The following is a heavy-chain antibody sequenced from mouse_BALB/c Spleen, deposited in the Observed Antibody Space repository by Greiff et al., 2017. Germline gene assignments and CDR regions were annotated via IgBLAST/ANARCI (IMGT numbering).Heavy chain of an antibody. J-gene: IGHJ3*01. V-gene: IGHV5-6-4*01. CDR2: ISSGGSYT. CDR1: GFPFSSYT. D-gene: IGHD3-2*01. Sequence: EVKLQESGGGLVQPGGSLKLSCTASGFPFSSYTMSWVRQTPEKRLEWVATISSGGSYTYYPTSVKGRVTISRDNAKNTLYLQMSSLTSEDTAMYYCTRDAEDSSGSWFAYWGQGTLVTVSA. CDR3: TRDAEDSSGSWFAY.